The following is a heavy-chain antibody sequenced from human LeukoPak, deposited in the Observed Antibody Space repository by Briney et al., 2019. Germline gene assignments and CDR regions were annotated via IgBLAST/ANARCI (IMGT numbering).Heavy chain of an antibody. Sequence: GASVKVSCKASGYTFTGYYMHWVRQAPGQGLEWMGWINPNSGGTNYAQKFQGRVTMTRDTSISTAYMELSRLRSDDTAVYYYARDYIGWWDCSSTSCSGAFDIWGQGTMVTVSS. CDR1: GYTFTGYY. CDR2: INPNSGGT. CDR3: ARDYIGWWDCSSTSCSGAFDI. D-gene: IGHD2-2*01. J-gene: IGHJ3*02. V-gene: IGHV1-2*02.